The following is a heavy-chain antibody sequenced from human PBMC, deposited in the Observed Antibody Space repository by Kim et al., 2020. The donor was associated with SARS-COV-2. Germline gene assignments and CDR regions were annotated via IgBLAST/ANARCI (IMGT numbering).Heavy chain of an antibody. CDR3: ARDPGYGDPRDY. CDR2: T. J-gene: IGHJ4*02. Sequence: TYYADSLKGRFTISRDTSKNMVYLQMNSLRAEDTAVYYCARDPGYGDPRDYWGQGTLVTVSS. V-gene: IGHV3-53*01. D-gene: IGHD4-17*01.